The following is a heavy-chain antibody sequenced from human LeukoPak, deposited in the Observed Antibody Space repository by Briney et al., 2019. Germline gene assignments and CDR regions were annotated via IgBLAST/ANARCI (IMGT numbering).Heavy chain of an antibody. V-gene: IGHV3-23*01. CDR3: ARDRGVRGVFDYYYYMDV. Sequence: GGSLRLSCAASGFTFSSYAMSWVRQAPGKGLEWVSAISGSGGSTNYADSVKGRFTISRDNAKNSLYLQMNSLRAEDTALYYCARDRGVRGVFDYYYYMDVWGKGTTVTVSS. J-gene: IGHJ6*03. CDR2: ISGSGGST. CDR1: GFTFSSYA. D-gene: IGHD3-10*01.